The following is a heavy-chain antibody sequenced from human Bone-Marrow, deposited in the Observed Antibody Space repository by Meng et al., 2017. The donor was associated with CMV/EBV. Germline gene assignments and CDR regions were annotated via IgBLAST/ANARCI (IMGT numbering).Heavy chain of an antibody. J-gene: IGHJ3*02. V-gene: IGHV3-48*04. CDR2: TSISGSAT. D-gene: IGHD2-15*01. CDR3: ARDNNWYDALDM. CDR1: GFTFIAHT. Sequence: GGSLRLCCVGSGFTFIAHTLNWVRQAPGKGLEWIAQTSISGSATYYADSVKGRFSISRDNARNSLYLQMNSLRVEDTAVYYCARDNNWYDALDMWGQGTMVTVSS.